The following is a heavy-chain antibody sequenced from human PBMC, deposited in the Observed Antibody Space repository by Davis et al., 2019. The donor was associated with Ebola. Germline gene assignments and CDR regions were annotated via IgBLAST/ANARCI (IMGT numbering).Heavy chain of an antibody. J-gene: IGHJ4*02. CDR2: ISYDGRNK. V-gene: IGHV3-30*03. D-gene: IGHD6-13*01. CDR3: ARALFSSSSY. CDR1: GFTFSSYS. Sequence: GESLKISCAASGFTFSSYSMNWVRQAPGKGLEWVAVISYDGRNKYYADSVKGRFTISRENSKNTLYLQMNSLRAEDTAVYYCARALFSSSSYWGQGTLATVSS.